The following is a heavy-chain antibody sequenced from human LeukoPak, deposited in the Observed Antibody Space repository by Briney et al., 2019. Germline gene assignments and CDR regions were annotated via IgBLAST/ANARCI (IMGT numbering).Heavy chain of an antibody. Sequence: GGSLRLSCAASGFTFSSSAMSWVRQVPGKGLEWVSGISASGGSTYYADSVRGRFTISRDNSKNTLYLQMNSLRAEDTAVYYCARVGTTDPWGQGTLVTVSS. D-gene: IGHD2-2*01. CDR3: ARVGTTDP. CDR2: ISASGGST. J-gene: IGHJ5*02. V-gene: IGHV3-23*01. CDR1: GFTFSSSA.